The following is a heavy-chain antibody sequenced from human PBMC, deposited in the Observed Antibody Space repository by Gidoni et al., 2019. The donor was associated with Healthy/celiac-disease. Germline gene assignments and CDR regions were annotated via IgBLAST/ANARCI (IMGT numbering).Heavy chain of an antibody. CDR3: ARESLHDAFDI. D-gene: IGHD3-10*01. J-gene: IGHJ3*02. V-gene: IGHV1-46*01. Sequence: GRVTMTRDTSTSTVYMELSSLRSEDTAVYYCARESLHDAFDIWGQGTMVTVSS.